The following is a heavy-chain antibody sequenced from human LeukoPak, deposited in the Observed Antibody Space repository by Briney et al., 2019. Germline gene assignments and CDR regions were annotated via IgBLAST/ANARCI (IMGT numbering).Heavy chain of an antibody. CDR2: INPSGSST. J-gene: IGHJ5*02. CDR1: GYSFPHHY. Sequence: ASVKVSRLSSGYSFPHHYMHGVRQARARGLDGVGLINPSGSSTLYAQKSQGRVTMTRDMSTTTDYMELSSVRSEDTAVYYCARDNSVGDIAWWFDPWGQGTLVTVSS. V-gene: IGHV1-46*01. D-gene: IGHD3-16*02. CDR3: ARDNSVGDIAWWFDP.